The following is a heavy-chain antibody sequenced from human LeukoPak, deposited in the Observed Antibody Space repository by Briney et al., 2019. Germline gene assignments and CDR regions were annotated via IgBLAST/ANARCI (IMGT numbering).Heavy chain of an antibody. D-gene: IGHD3-22*01. V-gene: IGHV1-2*06. CDR3: ARSITTMIVAGSFGY. CDR2: INPTCGGT. CDR1: GYTFTGYY. Sequence: GASVKVSCKASGYTFTGYYMHWVRQAPGQGLEWMGRINPTCGGTNYAQKFQGRGTMTRDTSISTAYMELSRLRSDDTAVYYCARSITTMIVAGSFGYWGQGTLVTVSS. J-gene: IGHJ4*02.